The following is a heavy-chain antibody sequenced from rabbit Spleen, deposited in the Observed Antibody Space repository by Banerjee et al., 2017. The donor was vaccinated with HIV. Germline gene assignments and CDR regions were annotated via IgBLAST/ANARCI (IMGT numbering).Heavy chain of an antibody. CDR1: GFSFSSNW. V-gene: IGHV1S45*01. Sequence: QEQLVESGGGLVKPEGSLKLTCTVSGFSFSSNWICWVRQAPGKGLEWIACIDTNDGDTASANWPKGRFTISKTSSTTVTLEMTSLTAADTAAYFCARGSAAMTMMITGYYLNLWGQGTLVTVS. CDR3: ARGSAAMTMMITGYYLNL. D-gene: IGHD2-1*01. CDR2: IDTNDGDT. J-gene: IGHJ4*01.